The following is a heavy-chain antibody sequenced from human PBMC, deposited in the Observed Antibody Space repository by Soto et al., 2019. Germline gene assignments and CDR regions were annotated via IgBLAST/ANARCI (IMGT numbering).Heavy chain of an antibody. V-gene: IGHV1-69*06. CDR3: ARVRSTEDAFDI. CDR2: IIPIFGTA. J-gene: IGHJ3*02. Sequence: SVKVSCKASGGTFSSYAISWVRQAPGQGLEWMGGIIPIFGTANYAQKFQGRVTITADKSTSTAYMELSSLRSEETAVYYCARVRSTEDAFDIWGQGTMVTVSS. CDR1: GGTFSSYA.